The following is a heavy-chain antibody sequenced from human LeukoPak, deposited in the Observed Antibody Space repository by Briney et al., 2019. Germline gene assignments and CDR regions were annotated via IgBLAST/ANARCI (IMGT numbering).Heavy chain of an antibody. V-gene: IGHV4-31*03. J-gene: IGHJ4*02. CDR3: ARGDGYNGSRFDY. D-gene: IGHD5-24*01. Sequence: SQTLSLTCTVSGGSISSGGYYWRWLRQHPGKGLEWIGYIYYSGSTYYNPSLKSRVTISVDTSKNQFSLKLSSVTAADTAVYYCARGDGYNGSRFDYWGQGALVTVSS. CDR1: GGSISSGGYY. CDR2: IYYSGST.